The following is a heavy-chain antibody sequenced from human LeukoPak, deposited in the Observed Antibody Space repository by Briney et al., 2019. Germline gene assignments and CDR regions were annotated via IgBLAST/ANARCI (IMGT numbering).Heavy chain of an antibody. CDR1: GFTFSSYW. CDR3: ARKKPLGYCSSTSCYSDYYYGMDV. Sequence: GGSLRLSCAASGFTFSSYWMSWVRQAPGKGLEWVANIKQDGSEKYYVDSVKGRFTISRDNAKNSLYLQMNCLRAEDTAVYYCARKKPLGYCSSTSCYSDYYYGMDVWGKGTTVTVSS. J-gene: IGHJ6*04. CDR2: IKQDGSEK. V-gene: IGHV3-7*03. D-gene: IGHD2-2*01.